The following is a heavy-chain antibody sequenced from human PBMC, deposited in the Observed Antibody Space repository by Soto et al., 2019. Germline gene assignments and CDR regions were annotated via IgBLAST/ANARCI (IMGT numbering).Heavy chain of an antibody. CDR1: GGSFSGYY. D-gene: IGHD6-19*01. J-gene: IGHJ3*02. Sequence: QVQLQQWGAGLLKPSETLSLTCAVYGGSFSGYYWSWIRQPPGKGLEWIGEINHSGSTNYNPSLKSRVTISVDTSKNQFSLKLSAVTAADTAVYYCARSPPWQWLVLAQQAFDIWGQGTMVTVSS. CDR2: INHSGST. V-gene: IGHV4-34*01. CDR3: ARSPPWQWLVLAQQAFDI.